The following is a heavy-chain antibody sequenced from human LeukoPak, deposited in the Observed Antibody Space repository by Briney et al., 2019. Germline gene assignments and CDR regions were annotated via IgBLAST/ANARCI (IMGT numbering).Heavy chain of an antibody. V-gene: IGHV4-34*01. CDR2: INHSGST. Sequence: SETLSLTCAVYGGSFNGYYWSWIRQPPGKGLEWIGEINHSGSTNYNPSLKSRVTISVDTSKNQFSLKLSSVTAADTAVYYCARASSWYEDWFDPWGQGTLVTVSS. CDR1: GGSFNGYY. D-gene: IGHD6-13*01. CDR3: ARASSWYEDWFDP. J-gene: IGHJ5*02.